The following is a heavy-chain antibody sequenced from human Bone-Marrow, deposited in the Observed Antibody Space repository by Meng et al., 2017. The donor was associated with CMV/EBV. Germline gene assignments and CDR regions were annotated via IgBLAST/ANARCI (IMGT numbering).Heavy chain of an antibody. V-gene: IGHV3-48*04. D-gene: IGHD3-3*01. CDR3: ARVEWGGYPYYYYYYGMDV. J-gene: IGHJ6*02. CDR1: GFTFSSYS. CDR2: ISSSSSTI. Sequence: GESLKISCAASGFTFSSYSMNWVRQAPGKGLEWVSYISSSSSTIYYADSVKGRFTISRDNAKNSLYLQMNSLRAEDTAVYYCARVEWGGYPYYYYYYGMDVWGQGPTVTVSS.